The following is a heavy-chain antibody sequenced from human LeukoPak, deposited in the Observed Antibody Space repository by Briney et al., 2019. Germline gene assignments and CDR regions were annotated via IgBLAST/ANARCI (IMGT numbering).Heavy chain of an antibody. V-gene: IGHV3-23*01. J-gene: IGHJ4*02. Sequence: GGPLRLSCAASGFTFSSYAMSWVRQAPGKGLEWVSAISGGGSTYYADSVKGRFTISRDNSKNTLYLQMNSLRAEDTAVYYCAKNLDYYDSSGYLIGYWGQGILVTVSS. CDR3: AKNLDYYDSSGYLIGY. CDR2: ISGGGST. D-gene: IGHD3-22*01. CDR1: GFTFSSYA.